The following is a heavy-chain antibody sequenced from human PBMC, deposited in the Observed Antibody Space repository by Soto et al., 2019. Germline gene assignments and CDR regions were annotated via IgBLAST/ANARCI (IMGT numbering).Heavy chain of an antibody. CDR1: GDSVNSGNYY. J-gene: IGHJ4*02. CDR2: IYYTGST. D-gene: IGHD2-15*01. CDR3: AANRWLDY. V-gene: IGHV4-61*01. Sequence: QVQLQESGPGLVKPSETLSLTCTVSGDSVNSGNYYWSWIRQPPGKGLEWIGYIYYTGSTNYNPSLKSRVTISLDTSKNQFSRKLSSVTAEDTAVYYCAANRWLDYWGQGTLFTVSS.